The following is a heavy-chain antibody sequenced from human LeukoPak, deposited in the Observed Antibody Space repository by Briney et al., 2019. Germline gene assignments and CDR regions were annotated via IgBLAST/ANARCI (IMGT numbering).Heavy chain of an antibody. CDR2: ISAYNGNT. CDR3: ARDRRGGVRGVTYDY. Sequence: ASVKVSCKASGYTFTSYGISWVRQAPGQGLEWMGWISAYNGNTNYAQKLQGRVTMTTDTSTSTAYMELRSLRSDDTAVYYCARDRRGGVRGVTYDYWGQGTLVTVSS. V-gene: IGHV1-18*01. D-gene: IGHD3-10*01. CDR1: GYTFTSYG. J-gene: IGHJ4*02.